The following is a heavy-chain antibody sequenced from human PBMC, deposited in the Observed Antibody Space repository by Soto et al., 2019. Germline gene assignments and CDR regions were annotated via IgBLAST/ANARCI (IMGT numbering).Heavy chain of an antibody. CDR1: GFTFSSYS. CDR2: ISSSSSYI. D-gene: IGHD6-19*01. Sequence: GGSLRLSCAASGFTFSSYSMNWVRQAPGKGLEWVSSISSSSSYIYYADSVKGRFTISRDNAKNSLYLQMNSLRAEDTAVYYCARAGSGGYYFDYWGQGTLVTVSS. J-gene: IGHJ4*02. V-gene: IGHV3-21*01. CDR3: ARAGSGGYYFDY.